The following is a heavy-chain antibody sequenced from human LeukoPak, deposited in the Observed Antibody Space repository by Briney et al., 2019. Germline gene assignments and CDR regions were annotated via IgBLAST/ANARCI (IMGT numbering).Heavy chain of an antibody. CDR3: ARDVYSGYPRGAFDI. D-gene: IGHD5-12*01. V-gene: IGHV1-2*02. CDR1: GYTFTGYY. Sequence: GASVKVSCKASGYTFTGYYMHWVRQAPGQGLEWMGWINPNSGGTNYAQKFQGRVTMTRDTSISTAYMELSRLRSDDTAVYYCARDVYSGYPRGAFDIWGQGTMVTVSS. CDR2: INPNSGGT. J-gene: IGHJ3*02.